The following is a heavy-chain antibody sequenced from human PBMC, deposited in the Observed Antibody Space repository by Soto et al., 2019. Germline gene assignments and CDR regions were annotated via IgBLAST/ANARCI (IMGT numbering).Heavy chain of an antibody. D-gene: IGHD3-10*01. CDR3: AKGRGQNSNFDY. CDR1: GFTFSSYA. J-gene: IGHJ4*02. CDR2: ISGSGGTA. V-gene: IGHV3-23*01. Sequence: EVQLLESGGGSVQPGGSLRLSCAASGFTFSSYAMHWVRRPPGKGLEWVSSISGSGGTAYYADSVKGRFSISRDSLVNTLYLQINSLRAEDTAVYYCAKGRGQNSNFDYWGQGTLVTVSP.